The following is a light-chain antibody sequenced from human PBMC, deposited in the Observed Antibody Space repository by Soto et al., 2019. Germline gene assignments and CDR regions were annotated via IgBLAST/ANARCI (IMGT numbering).Light chain of an antibody. J-gene: IGKJ4*01. CDR3: QQRRHWPWAV. CDR1: QSVSSY. V-gene: IGKV3-11*01. Sequence: EIVLTPSPPTLSLSPGERATLSCRALQSVSSYLAWYKPKPRQSPRLLIDDASNRATGIPARVSGSGSGTDFPLTIRRLEPEEFAFYYCQQRRHWPWAVFGGGTKVDIK. CDR2: DAS.